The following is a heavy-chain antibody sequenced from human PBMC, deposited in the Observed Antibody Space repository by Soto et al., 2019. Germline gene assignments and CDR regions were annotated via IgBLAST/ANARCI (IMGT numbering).Heavy chain of an antibody. J-gene: IGHJ6*02. Sequence: ASVKVSCKASGYTFTSYGISWVRQAPGQGLEWMGWISAYNGNTNYAQKLQGRVTMTTDTSTSTAYMELRSLRSDDTAVYYCARDPVTIFGVVIPNYYYYGMDVWGQGTTVTVSS. D-gene: IGHD3-3*01. CDR2: ISAYNGNT. CDR3: ARDPVTIFGVVIPNYYYYGMDV. V-gene: IGHV1-18*04. CDR1: GYTFTSYG.